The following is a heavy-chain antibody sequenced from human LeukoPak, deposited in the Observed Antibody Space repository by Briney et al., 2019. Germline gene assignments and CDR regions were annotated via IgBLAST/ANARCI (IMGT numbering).Heavy chain of an antibody. V-gene: IGHV3-7*01. CDR1: GFTFSSYW. J-gene: IGHJ4*02. CDR2: IKQDGSEK. Sequence: PGGSLRLSCAASGFTFSSYWMSWVRQAPGKGLEWVANIKQDGSEKYDVDSVKGRFTISRYNAKNSLYLQMNSLRAEDTAVYYSARDHAHCSSTSCPMFDYWGQGTLVTVSP. D-gene: IGHD2-2*01. CDR3: ARDHAHCSSTSCPMFDY.